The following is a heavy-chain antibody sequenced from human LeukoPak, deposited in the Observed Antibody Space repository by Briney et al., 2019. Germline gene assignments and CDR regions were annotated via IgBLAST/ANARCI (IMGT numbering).Heavy chain of an antibody. CDR1: GFTFSSYA. Sequence: GGSLRLSCAASGFTFSSYAMSWVRQAPGKGLEWVSAISGSGGSTYYADSVKGRFTISRDNSKNTLYLQMNSLRAEDTAVYYCAHQKGYSYYFDYWGQGTLVTVSP. J-gene: IGHJ4*02. D-gene: IGHD3-22*01. CDR2: ISGSGGST. V-gene: IGHV3-23*01. CDR3: AHQKGYSYYFDY.